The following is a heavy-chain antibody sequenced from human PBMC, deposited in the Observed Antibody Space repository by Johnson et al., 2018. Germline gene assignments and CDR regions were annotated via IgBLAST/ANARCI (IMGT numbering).Heavy chain of an antibody. V-gene: IGHV3-33*01. J-gene: IGHJ6*03. CDR1: GFTFSSYG. CDR2: IWYYGSNK. Sequence: QVQLVESGGGVVQPGRSLRLSCAASGFTFSSYGMHWVRQAPGKGLEWVAVIWYYGSNKYYADSVKGRFTISRDNSKNTLYLQLNSLRAEDTAVYYCARVSVGATPRFRYYMDVWGKGTTVTVSS. D-gene: IGHD1-26*01. CDR3: ARVSVGATPRFRYYMDV.